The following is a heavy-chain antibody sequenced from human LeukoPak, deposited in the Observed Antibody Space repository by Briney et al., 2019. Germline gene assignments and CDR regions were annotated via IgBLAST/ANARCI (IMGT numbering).Heavy chain of an antibody. J-gene: IGHJ5*02. D-gene: IGHD2/OR15-2a*01. CDR1: GFTFSSYS. CDR2: ISSSSSYI. CDR3: AREYRVSPNWFDP. V-gene: IGHV3-21*01. Sequence: GGSLRLSCAASGFTFSSYSMNWVRQAPGKGLEWVSSISSSSSYIYYADSVKGRFTISRDNAKNSQYLQMNSLRAEDTAVYYCAREYRVSPNWFDPWGQGTLVTVSS.